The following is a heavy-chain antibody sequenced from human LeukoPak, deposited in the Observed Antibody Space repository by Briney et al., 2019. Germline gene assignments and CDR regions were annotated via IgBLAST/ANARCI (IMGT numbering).Heavy chain of an antibody. Sequence: GGSLRLSCAASGFTFSTYWMHWVRHTPGKGLVWVSRVNTDGSSPIYADSVKGRFTISRDNAKNTLYLQMNSLRVEDTAVHYCTREVVTFDSWGQGTLVTVSS. D-gene: IGHD2-2*01. J-gene: IGHJ4*02. CDR2: VNTDGSSP. CDR1: GFTFSTYW. V-gene: IGHV3-74*01. CDR3: TREVVTFDS.